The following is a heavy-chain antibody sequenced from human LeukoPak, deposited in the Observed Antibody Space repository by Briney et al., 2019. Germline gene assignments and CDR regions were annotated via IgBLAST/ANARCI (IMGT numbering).Heavy chain of an antibody. D-gene: IGHD3-3*01. CDR3: ARHGASITIFGVDITEFDY. J-gene: IGHJ4*02. V-gene: IGHV4-39*01. CDR2: IYYSGST. CDR1: GGSISSSSYY. Sequence: SETLSLTCTVSGGSISSSSYYWGWIRQPPGKGLEWIGSIYYSGSTYYNPSLKSRVTISVDTSKNQFSLKLSSVTAADTAVYYCARHGASITIFGVDITEFDYWGQGTLVTVPS.